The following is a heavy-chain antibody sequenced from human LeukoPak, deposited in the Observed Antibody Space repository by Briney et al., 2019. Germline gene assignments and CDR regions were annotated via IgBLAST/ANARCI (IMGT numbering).Heavy chain of an antibody. J-gene: IGHJ3*02. Sequence: GSLRLSCAVSGFIFRNYAMSWVRQAPGKGLEWVSDVSGSGSRTYYADSVKGRFTISRDNSKNTLYLQMDSLRVDDSAVYYCAKDHDGYEMWGQGTMVTVSS. CDR3: AKDHDGYEM. CDR1: GFIFRNYA. CDR2: VSGSGSRT. V-gene: IGHV3-23*01.